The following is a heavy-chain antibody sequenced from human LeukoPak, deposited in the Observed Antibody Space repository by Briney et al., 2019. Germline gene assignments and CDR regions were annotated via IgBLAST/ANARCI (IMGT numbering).Heavy chain of an antibody. CDR2: IDWDDDK. CDR1: GFSLSTSGMR. D-gene: IGHD3-22*01. J-gene: IGHJ3*02. Sequence: SGPALVKPTQALPLTCTFSGFSLSTSGMRASWIRQPPGKALEWLARIDWDDDKFYSTSLKTKLTISKDTSKTQVVLTMTNMDPVDTATYYCALYYYDSSGYYGDAFDIWGQGTMVTVSS. CDR3: ALYYYDSSGYYGDAFDI. V-gene: IGHV2-70*04.